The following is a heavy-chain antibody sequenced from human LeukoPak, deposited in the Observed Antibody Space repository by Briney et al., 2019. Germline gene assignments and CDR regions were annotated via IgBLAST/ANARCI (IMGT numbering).Heavy chain of an antibody. D-gene: IGHD3-22*01. CDR2: INPKSGGT. J-gene: IGHJ4*02. CDR1: GYTFTGYY. CDR3: AISTSPYVIEVWTNGPLDY. V-gene: IGHV1-2*06. Sequence: ASVKVSCKASGYTFTGYYKRWVRQAPGQGLEWMGRINPKSGGTNYAQEFQGRVTMTRDTSINTAYMELSRVRSDDTAVYYCAISTSPYVIEVWTNGPLDYWGQGTLVTVSS.